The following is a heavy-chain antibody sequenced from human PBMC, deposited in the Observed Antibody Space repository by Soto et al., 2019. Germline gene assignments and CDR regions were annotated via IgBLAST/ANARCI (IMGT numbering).Heavy chain of an antibody. CDR3: ARVAEPYYYYGMDV. J-gene: IGHJ6*02. CDR2: INPNSGGT. CDR1: GYTFTSYY. Sequence: SVKVSCKAPGYTFTSYYMHLVRQAPGQGLEWMGWINPNSGGTNYAQKFQGRVTMTRDTSISTAYMELSRLRSDDTAVYYCARVAEPYYYYGMDVWGQGTTVTVS. V-gene: IGHV1-2*02. D-gene: IGHD2-15*01.